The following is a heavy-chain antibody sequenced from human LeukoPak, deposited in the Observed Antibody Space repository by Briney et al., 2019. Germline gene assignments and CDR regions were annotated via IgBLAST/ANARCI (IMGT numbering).Heavy chain of an antibody. Sequence: ASVKVSCKASGYTFTGYYMHWVRQAPGQGLEWMGWINPNSGGTNYAQKFQGRVTMTRDTSISTAYMELSRLRSDDTAVYYCARDRDYVWGSYRLDAFDIWGQGTMVTVSS. CDR1: GYTFTGYY. J-gene: IGHJ3*02. D-gene: IGHD3-16*02. V-gene: IGHV1-2*02. CDR2: INPNSGGT. CDR3: ARDRDYVWGSYRLDAFDI.